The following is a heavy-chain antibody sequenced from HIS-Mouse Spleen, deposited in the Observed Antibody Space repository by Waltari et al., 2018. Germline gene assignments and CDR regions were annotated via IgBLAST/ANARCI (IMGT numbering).Heavy chain of an antibody. CDR3: ARSSSHGAGYFDY. CDR2: IYYSGRT. D-gene: IGHD6-13*01. Sequence: QVQLQESGPGLVKPSETLSLTCTVSGGSISSYYWSWIRQPPGKGLVWIGYIYYSGRTNYNPSRKSRVTISVDTSKNQFSLKLSSVTAADTAVYYCARSSSHGAGYFDYWGQGTLVTVSS. J-gene: IGHJ4*02. CDR1: GGSISSYY. V-gene: IGHV4-59*01.